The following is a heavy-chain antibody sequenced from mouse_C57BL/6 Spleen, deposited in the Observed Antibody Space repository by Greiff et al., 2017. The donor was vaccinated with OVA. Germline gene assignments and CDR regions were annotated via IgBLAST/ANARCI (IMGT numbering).Heavy chain of an antibody. Sequence: DVMLVESGGGLVQPGGSLSLSCAASGFTFTDYYMSWVRQPPGKALEWLGFIRNKANGYKTEYSASVKGRFTISRDNSQSILYRQMNALRAEDSSTDYCARYEGGSTLAYWGQGTLVTVSA. D-gene: IGHD1-1*01. CDR1: GFTFTDYY. J-gene: IGHJ3*01. CDR2: IRNKANGYKT. V-gene: IGHV7-3*01. CDR3: ARYEGGSTLAY.